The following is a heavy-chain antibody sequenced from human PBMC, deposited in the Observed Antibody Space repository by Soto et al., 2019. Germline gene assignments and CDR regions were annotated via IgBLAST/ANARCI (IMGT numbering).Heavy chain of an antibody. CDR2: IYFSGRT. CDR1: GDSVSSGDYY. CDR3: ARVPIDTYMIYWSDP. V-gene: IGHV4-61*08. D-gene: IGHD3-16*01. Sequence: PSKTLSLTCTVSGDSVSSGDYYWTWIRQPPGKGLEWVGHIYFSGRTNYIPSLESRVTISLDTSKNQFSLKLTSVTAADTAVYYCARVPIDTYMIYWSDPWGQGTLVTVSS. J-gene: IGHJ5*02.